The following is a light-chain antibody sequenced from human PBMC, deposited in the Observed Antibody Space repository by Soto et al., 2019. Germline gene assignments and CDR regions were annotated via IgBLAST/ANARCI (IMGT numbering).Light chain of an antibody. J-gene: IGKJ5*01. Sequence: IVLTQSPATLSLSPGETATLSCGASQSVSSSYVAWYQHKPGLAPRLLIQDTSSRAIGIPDRLSGSKSGTNFTLTIRRMEPEDVGMHDCQQYGSSPITFGQGTRLDMK. CDR2: DTS. V-gene: IGKV3D-20*01. CDR1: QSVSSSY. CDR3: QQYGSSPIT.